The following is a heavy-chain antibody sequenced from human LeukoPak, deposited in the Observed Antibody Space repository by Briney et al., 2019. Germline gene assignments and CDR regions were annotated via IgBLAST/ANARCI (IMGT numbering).Heavy chain of an antibody. CDR3: AKAPPLEMATIGSQGY. CDR1: GFTFSSYA. D-gene: IGHD5-24*01. V-gene: IGHV3-23*01. Sequence: GGSLRLSCAASGFTFSSYAMSWVRQAPGKGLEWVSAISGSGGSTYYADSVKGRFTISRDNSKNTLYLQMTSLRTEDTAVYYCAKAPPLEMATIGSQGYWGQGTLVSVSS. CDR2: ISGSGGST. J-gene: IGHJ4*02.